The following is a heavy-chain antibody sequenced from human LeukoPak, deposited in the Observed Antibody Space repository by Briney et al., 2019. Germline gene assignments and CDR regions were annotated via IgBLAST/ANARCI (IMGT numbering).Heavy chain of an antibody. D-gene: IGHD5-12*01. CDR1: GYSFTSYW. V-gene: IGHV5-51*01. J-gene: IGHJ4*02. Sequence: GESLKISCKASGYSFTSYWIGWVRQMPGKGLEWMGIIYPYDSDTRYSPSFQGQVTISAGKSISTAYLQWSNLKASDTAMYYCARHIGYSAWNPDYWGQGTLVTVSS. CDR3: ARHIGYSAWNPDY. CDR2: IYPYDSDT.